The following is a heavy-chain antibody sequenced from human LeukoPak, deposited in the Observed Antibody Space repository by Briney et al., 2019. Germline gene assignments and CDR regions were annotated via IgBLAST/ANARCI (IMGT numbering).Heavy chain of an antibody. J-gene: IGHJ6*02. Sequence: SVKVSCKASGGTFSSYAISWVRQAPGQGLEWMGRIIPILGIANYAQKFQGRVTITADKSTSTAYMELSSLRSEDTAVYYCARGYSGYDGLYYYYGMDVWGQGTTVTVSS. D-gene: IGHD5-12*01. CDR1: GGTFSSYA. CDR2: IIPILGIA. CDR3: ARGYSGYDGLYYYYGMDV. V-gene: IGHV1-69*04.